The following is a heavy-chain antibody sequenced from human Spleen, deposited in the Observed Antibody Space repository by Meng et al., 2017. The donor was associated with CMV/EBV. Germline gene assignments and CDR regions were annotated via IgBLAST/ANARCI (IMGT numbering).Heavy chain of an antibody. Sequence: GSLRLSCAVYDESFSGYYWSWIRQPPGKGLEWIGEINHSGTTNFNPSLRSRVTISVETSKNQFSLKLSSVTDADTAVYYCASRGIPPGGYGMDVWGQGTTVTVSS. CDR2: INHSGTT. CDR1: DESFSGYY. D-gene: IGHD2-15*01. J-gene: IGHJ6*02. CDR3: ASRGIPPGGYGMDV. V-gene: IGHV4-34*01.